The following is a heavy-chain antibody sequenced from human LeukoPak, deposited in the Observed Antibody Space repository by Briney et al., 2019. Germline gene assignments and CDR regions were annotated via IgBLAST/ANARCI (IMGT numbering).Heavy chain of an antibody. CDR3: ARVGSGYDLGYYFDY. V-gene: IGHV1-2*02. J-gene: IGHJ4*02. Sequence: GASVKVSCKASGYTFTGYYMHWVRQAPGQGLEWMGWINPNSGGTNYAQKFQGRVTMTRDTSISTAYMGLSRLRSDDTAVYYCARVGSGYDLGYYFDYWGQGTLVTVSS. CDR1: GYTFTGYY. D-gene: IGHD5-12*01. CDR2: INPNSGGT.